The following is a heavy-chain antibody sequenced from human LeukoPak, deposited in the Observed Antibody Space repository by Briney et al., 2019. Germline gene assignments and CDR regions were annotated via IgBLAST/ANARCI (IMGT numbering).Heavy chain of an antibody. CDR3: ARLAVGGYFDY. D-gene: IGHD6-19*01. CDR2: IYYSGST. V-gene: IGHV4-61*01. J-gene: IGHJ4*02. CDR1: GGSVSSGSYY. Sequence: SETLSLTCTVSGGSVSSGSYYWSWIRQPPGKGLEWIGYIYYSGSTNYNPSLKSRVTISVDTSKNQFSLKLSSVTAADTAVYYCARLAVGGYFDYWGQGTLVTVSS.